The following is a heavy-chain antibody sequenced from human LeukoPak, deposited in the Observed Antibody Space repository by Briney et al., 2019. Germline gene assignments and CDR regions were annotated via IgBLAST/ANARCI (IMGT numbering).Heavy chain of an antibody. CDR1: GFTLSTYW. Sequence: PGGSLRLSCAASGFTLSTYWMHWARQAPGKGLVWVSHINTDGSGTSYADSVKGRFIISRDNARNTLYLQMNSLRAEDTAVYYCTRDLGSCSSTSCQTDWFHPWGQGTQVTVSS. CDR2: INTDGSGT. J-gene: IGHJ5*02. V-gene: IGHV3-74*01. D-gene: IGHD2-2*01. CDR3: TRDLGSCSSTSCQTDWFHP.